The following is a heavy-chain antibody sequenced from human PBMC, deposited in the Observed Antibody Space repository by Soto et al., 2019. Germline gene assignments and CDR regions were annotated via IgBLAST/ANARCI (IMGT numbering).Heavy chain of an antibody. J-gene: IGHJ3*01. CDR2: MNPNTGHT. CDR3: TGGTFHGFYF. CDR1: GFTFSTYD. V-gene: IGHV1-8*01. Sequence: QVQLVHSGAEVKEPWASVKISCKPSGFTFSTYDINWVRQAHGHGLEWVGKMNPNTGHTTFAQKFHGRGSMITSTSINTDYIELSSLISGATAVIYCTGGTFHGFYFWGQVAMVTDSS. D-gene: IGHD2-21*01.